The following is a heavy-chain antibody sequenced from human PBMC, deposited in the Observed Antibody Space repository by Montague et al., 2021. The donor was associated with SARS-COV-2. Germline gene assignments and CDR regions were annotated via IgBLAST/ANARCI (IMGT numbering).Heavy chain of an antibody. CDR3: ARGVVVVVHRDYPARRGWSDP. CDR2: INHSGTT. D-gene: IGHD2-15*01. V-gene: IGHV4-34*01. J-gene: IGHJ5*02. CDR1: GGSFSGYY. Sequence: SETLSLTCAVYGGSFSGYYWNWIRQPPGKGLEWIGEINHSGTTNYNPSLKSRVTISVDTSKNQFSLKLSSVTAADTAVYYCARGVVVVVHRDYPARRGWSDPWGQGTLVSVSS.